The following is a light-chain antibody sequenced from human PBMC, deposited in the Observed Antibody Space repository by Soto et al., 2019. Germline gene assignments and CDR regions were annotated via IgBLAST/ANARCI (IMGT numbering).Light chain of an antibody. Sequence: DIQMSQSPSTLSPSVGDRVTISCRASQSISNWLASYQQKPGEAPELLIYRASQLQSGVPSRFSGSGSGTEFTLTISSLQTDDFATYYCQQYHLYPYSFGPGTKLEI. CDR3: QQYHLYPYS. V-gene: IGKV1-5*03. J-gene: IGKJ2*01. CDR2: RAS. CDR1: QSISNW.